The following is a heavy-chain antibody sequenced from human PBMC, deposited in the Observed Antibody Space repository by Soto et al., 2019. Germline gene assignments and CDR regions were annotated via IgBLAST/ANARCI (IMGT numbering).Heavy chain of an antibody. J-gene: IGHJ4*02. V-gene: IGHV1-18*01. D-gene: IGHD3-3*01. Sequence: ASVKVSCKASGYTFTSYGISWVRQAPGQGLEWMGWISAYNGNTNYAQKLQGRVTMTTDTSTSTAYMELRSLRSDDTAVYYCARDLEPDYYDFFNRPFLDYWGQGTLVTVSS. CDR2: ISAYNGNT. CDR3: ARDLEPDYYDFFNRPFLDY. CDR1: GYTFTSYG.